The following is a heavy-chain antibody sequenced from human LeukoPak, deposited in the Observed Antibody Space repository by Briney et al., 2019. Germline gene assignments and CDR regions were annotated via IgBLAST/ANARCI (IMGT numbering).Heavy chain of an antibody. CDR3: TSWGDTTAEYFQR. D-gene: IGHD2-21*02. V-gene: IGHV3-30-3*01. CDR1: GFTFRNYV. Sequence: GGSLRLSCAASGFTFRNYVNHWVRQAPGKGLEWVAVTSSDLNVKLYADSVKGRFTISRDNAQNSMYLQMNSLRVEDTAVYYCTSWGDTTAEYFQRWGQGTLVTVSS. J-gene: IGHJ1*01. CDR2: TSSDLNVK.